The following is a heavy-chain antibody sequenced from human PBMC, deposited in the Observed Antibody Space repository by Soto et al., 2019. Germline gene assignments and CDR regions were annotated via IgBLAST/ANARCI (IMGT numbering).Heavy chain of an antibody. Sequence: GGALRLSCAASGFTFSRFSMNWARQAPGEGLEWVSFISPSSSAIYYADSVKGRFTVSRDNVKNFVFLQINSLRDEDTAVYFCARDLGIYYGSGAYYYYYGMDVWGQGTTVTVSS. D-gene: IGHD3-10*01. J-gene: IGHJ6*02. CDR2: ISPSSSAI. CDR3: ARDLGIYYGSGAYYYYYGMDV. CDR1: GFTFSRFS. V-gene: IGHV3-48*02.